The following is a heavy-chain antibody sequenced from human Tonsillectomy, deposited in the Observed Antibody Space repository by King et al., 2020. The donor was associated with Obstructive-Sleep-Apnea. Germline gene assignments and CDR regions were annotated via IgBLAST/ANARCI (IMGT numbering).Heavy chain of an antibody. CDR1: GFSFSSYG. V-gene: IGHV3-30*02. CDR3: AKAAAGPLYGMDV. Sequence: VQLVESGGGVVQPGRSLRLSCAASGFSFSSYGMHWVRQAPGKGLEWVAYIRYDGIIEHYPHSVKGRFTISSDNSENPLFLQMISLSPEDTAVYYCAKAAAGPLYGMDVWGQGATVTVSS. J-gene: IGHJ6*02. CDR2: IRYDGIIE. D-gene: IGHD6-13*01.